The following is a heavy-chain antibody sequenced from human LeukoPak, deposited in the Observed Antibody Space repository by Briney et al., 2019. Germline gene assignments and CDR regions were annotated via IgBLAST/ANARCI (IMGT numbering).Heavy chain of an antibody. Sequence: GASVKVSCKASGYTFTSYGISWVRQAPGQGLEWMGGIIPIFGTANYAQKFQGRVTITADESTSTAYMELSSLRSEDTAVYYCARLSSGLGSGYWGQGTLVTVSS. CDR2: IIPIFGTA. D-gene: IGHD6-19*01. CDR1: GYTFTSYG. J-gene: IGHJ4*02. V-gene: IGHV1-69*13. CDR3: ARLSSGLGSGY.